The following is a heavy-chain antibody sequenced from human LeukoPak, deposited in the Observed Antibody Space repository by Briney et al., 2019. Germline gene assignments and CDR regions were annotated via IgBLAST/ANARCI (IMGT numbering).Heavy chain of an antibody. CDR1: GFTFSSYS. Sequence: PGGSLRLSCAASGFTFSSYSMNWVRQAPGKGLEWVSYISSSGSTIYYADSVKGRFTISRDNAKNSLYLQMNSLRAEDTAVYYCARDRRWLQMWGQGTLVTVSS. CDR2: ISSSGSTI. V-gene: IGHV3-48*04. D-gene: IGHD5-24*01. CDR3: ARDRRWLQM. J-gene: IGHJ4*02.